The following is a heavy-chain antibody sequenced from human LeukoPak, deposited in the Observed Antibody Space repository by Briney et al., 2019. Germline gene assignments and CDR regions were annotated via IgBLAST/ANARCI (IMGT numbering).Heavy chain of an antibody. D-gene: IGHD4-17*01. CDR3: ARGGFHETTVVTEVGIYFDY. CDR1: GGSFSGYY. CDR2: INHSGST. J-gene: IGHJ4*02. Sequence: PSETLSLTCAVYGGSFSGYYWSWIRQPPGKGLEWIGEINHSGSTNYNPSLKSRVTISVDTSKNQFSLKLSSVTAADTAVYYCARGGFHETTVVTEVGIYFDYWGQGTLVTVSS. V-gene: IGHV4-34*01.